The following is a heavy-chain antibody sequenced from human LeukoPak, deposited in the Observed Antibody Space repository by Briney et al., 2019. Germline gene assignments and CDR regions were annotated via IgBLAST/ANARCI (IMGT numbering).Heavy chain of an antibody. V-gene: IGHV3-7*01. J-gene: IGHJ4*02. Sequence: TGGSLRLSCAASGFTFSSYWMSWVRQAPGKGLEWVANIKQDGSEKYYVDSVKGRFTISRDNAKNSLYLQMNSLRAEDTAVYYCARVYGSGWYSKFDYWGQGTLVTVSS. CDR1: GFTFSSYW. D-gene: IGHD6-19*01. CDR3: ARVYGSGWYSKFDY. CDR2: IKQDGSEK.